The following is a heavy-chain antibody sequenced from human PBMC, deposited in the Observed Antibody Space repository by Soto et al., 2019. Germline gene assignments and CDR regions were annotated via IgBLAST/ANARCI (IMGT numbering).Heavy chain of an antibody. CDR1: GGSISSSNW. Sequence: SETLSLTCAVSGGSISSSNWWSWVRQPPGKGLEWIGEIYHSGSTNYNPSLKSRVTISVDKSKNQFSLKLSSVTAADTAVYYCARTRVTHNSEFDYWGQGTLVTVSS. J-gene: IGHJ4*02. V-gene: IGHV4-4*02. D-gene: IGHD1-1*01. CDR3: ARTRVTHNSEFDY. CDR2: IYHSGST.